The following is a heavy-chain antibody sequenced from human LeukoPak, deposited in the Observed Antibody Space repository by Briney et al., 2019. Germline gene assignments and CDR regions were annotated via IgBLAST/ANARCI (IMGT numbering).Heavy chain of an antibody. CDR3: ARAGPAAESYYYYYMDV. CDR1: GGTFSSYA. Sequence: ASVKVSCKASGGTFSSYAISWVRQAPGQGLEWMGGIIPIFGTANYAQKFQGRVTITADKSTSTAYMELSSLRSEDTAVYYCARAGPAAESYYYYYMDVWGKGTTVTVSS. V-gene: IGHV1-69*06. J-gene: IGHJ6*03. CDR2: IIPIFGTA. D-gene: IGHD6-13*01.